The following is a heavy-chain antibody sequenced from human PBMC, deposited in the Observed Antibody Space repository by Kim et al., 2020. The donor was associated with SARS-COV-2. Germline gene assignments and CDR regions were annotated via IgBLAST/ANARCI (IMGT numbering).Heavy chain of an antibody. V-gene: IGHV3-23*01. Sequence: GGSLRLSCAASGFTFSSYAMSWVRQAPGKGLEWVSAISGSGGSTYYADSVKGRFTISRDNSKNTLYLQMNSLRAEDTAVYYCAKGSRCSGGSCYFGNWFDPWGQGTLVTVSS. CDR3: AKGSRCSGGSCYFGNWFDP. J-gene: IGHJ5*02. D-gene: IGHD2-15*01. CDR2: ISGSGGST. CDR1: GFTFSSYA.